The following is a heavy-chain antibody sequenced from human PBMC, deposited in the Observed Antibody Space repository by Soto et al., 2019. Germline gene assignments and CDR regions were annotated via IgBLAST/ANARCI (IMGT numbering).Heavy chain of an antibody. V-gene: IGHV3-21*01. CDR3: ARDLALAGNY. CDR2: ISSTSSYT. CDR1: GFTFSSYA. J-gene: IGHJ4*02. D-gene: IGHD6-19*01. Sequence: PGGSLRLSCAASGFTFSSYAMNWVRQTQEKGLEWVSSISSTSSYTHYSDSVKGRFTISRDNANNSLFLQMNSPRAEDTATYYCARDLALAGNYWGQRVLVTVSS.